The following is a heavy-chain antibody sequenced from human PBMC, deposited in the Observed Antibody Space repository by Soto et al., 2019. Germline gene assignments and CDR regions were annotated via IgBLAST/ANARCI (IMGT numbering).Heavy chain of an antibody. CDR1: GGSFSGYY. Sequence: SETLSLTCAVYGGSFSGYYWSWIRQPPGKGLEWIGEINHSGSTNYNPSLKSRVTISVDTSKNQFSLKLSSVTAADTAVYYCARVSLAVESSPPGRVSENWFAPWGKGTLVTVSS. CDR3: ARVSLAVESSPPGRVSENWFAP. CDR2: INHSGST. J-gene: IGHJ5*02. V-gene: IGHV4-34*01. D-gene: IGHD3-16*02.